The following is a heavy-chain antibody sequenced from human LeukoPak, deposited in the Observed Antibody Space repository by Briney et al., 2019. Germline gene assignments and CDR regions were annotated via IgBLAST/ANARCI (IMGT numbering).Heavy chain of an antibody. CDR3: AGVVGSSGYLIDAFDI. V-gene: IGHV4-38-2*02. D-gene: IGHD3-22*01. CDR1: GYSISNGYY. Sequence: SETLSLTCTVSGYSISNGYYWGWIRQPPGKGLEWIGSIYHSGSTYYNPSLKSRVTISVDTSKNQFSLKLSSVTAADTAVYYCAGVVGSSGYLIDAFDIWGQGTMVTVSS. CDR2: IYHSGST. J-gene: IGHJ3*02.